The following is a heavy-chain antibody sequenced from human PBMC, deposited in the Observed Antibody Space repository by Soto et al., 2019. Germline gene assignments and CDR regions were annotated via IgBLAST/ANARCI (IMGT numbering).Heavy chain of an antibody. V-gene: IGHV3-30-3*01. J-gene: IGHJ4*02. CDR1: GFDFRKYA. D-gene: IGHD5-18*01. Sequence: SVGSLRLSCAASGFDFRKYAMHWVRQSPGKGPEWVAITSDDGDIQYYADSAKGRFTISRDNSKNTLYLQMTTLRSEDAAVYFCARAVDAAMDPLDYWGQGTLVTVSS. CDR2: TSDDGDIQ. CDR3: ARAVDAAMDPLDY.